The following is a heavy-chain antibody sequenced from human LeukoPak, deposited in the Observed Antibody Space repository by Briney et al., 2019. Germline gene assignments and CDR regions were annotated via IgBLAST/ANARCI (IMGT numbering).Heavy chain of an antibody. J-gene: IGHJ4*02. CDR3: ATSADSSGND. V-gene: IGHV3-7*03. Sequence: GGSLRLSCAASGFTFSNYWMSWVRQAPGKGLEWVANIKGDGSYKYYVDSVKGRFTFSRDNAKSSVYLQMNTLRAEDTAVYYCATSADSSGNDWGQGTLVTVSS. D-gene: IGHD3-22*01. CDR2: IKGDGSYK. CDR1: GFTFSNYW.